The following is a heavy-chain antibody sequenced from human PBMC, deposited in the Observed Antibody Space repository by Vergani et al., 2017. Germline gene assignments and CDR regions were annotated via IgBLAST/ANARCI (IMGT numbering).Heavy chain of an antibody. Sequence: EVQLLESGGGLVQPGGSLRLSCAASGFTFSSYAMSWVRQAPGKGLEWVSAISGSGGSTYYADSVKGRFTISRDNAKNTLYLQMNSLRAEDTAVYYCAKDFDITIDLPYYDSSGYHPFDYWGQGTLVTVSS. D-gene: IGHD3-22*01. J-gene: IGHJ4*02. CDR1: GFTFSSYA. CDR3: AKDFDITIDLPYYDSSGYHPFDY. V-gene: IGHV3-23*01. CDR2: ISGSGGST.